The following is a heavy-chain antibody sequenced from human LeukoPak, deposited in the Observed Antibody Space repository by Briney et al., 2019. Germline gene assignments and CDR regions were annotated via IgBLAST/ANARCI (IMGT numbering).Heavy chain of an antibody. J-gene: IGHJ3*02. Sequence: SETLSLTCTVSGGSLSGDYWNWLRQPPGKGLEWIGYIYYTGTTDYSPSLKSRVTISLAMSKNQFSLKLRSVTAADTAVYYCARTNAFGNRGQGTMVTVSS. CDR1: GGSLSGDY. CDR3: ARTNAFGN. CDR2: IYYTGTT. V-gene: IGHV4-59*01.